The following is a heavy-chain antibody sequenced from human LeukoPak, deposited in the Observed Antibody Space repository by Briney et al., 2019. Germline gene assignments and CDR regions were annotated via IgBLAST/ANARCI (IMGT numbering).Heavy chain of an antibody. Sequence: SETLSLTCAVSGGSISSGGYSWSWIRQPPGKGLEWIGYIYHSGSTYYNPSLKSRVTMSVDTSKNQFSLKLSSVTAADTAVYYCASTNFGYCSSTSCYGDYYYYYYMDVWGKGTTVTVSS. CDR3: ASTNFGYCSSTSCYGDYYYYYYMDV. CDR1: GGSISSGGYS. D-gene: IGHD2-2*01. CDR2: IYHSGST. V-gene: IGHV4-30-2*01. J-gene: IGHJ6*03.